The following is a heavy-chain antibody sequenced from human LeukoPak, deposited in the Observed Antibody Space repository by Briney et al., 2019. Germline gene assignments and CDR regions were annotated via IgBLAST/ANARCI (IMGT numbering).Heavy chain of an antibody. CDR3: ARDGTAMEY. CDR1: GGSISSGDYY. CDR2: IYDSGST. D-gene: IGHD5-18*01. V-gene: IGHV4-30-4*01. J-gene: IGHJ4*02. Sequence: PSETLSPTCTVSGGSISSGDYYCSWIRQPPGKCLEWIGYIYDSGSTYYNPSLKRRVTISVDTSKNQFSLKLSSVTAADTAVYYCARDGTAMEYWGQGTLVTVSS.